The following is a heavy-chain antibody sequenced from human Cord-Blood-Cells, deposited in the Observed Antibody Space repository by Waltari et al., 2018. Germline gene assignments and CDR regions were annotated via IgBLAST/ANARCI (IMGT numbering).Heavy chain of an antibody. Sequence: QVQLVQSGAEVKKPGSSVKVSCKASGATSSSYATTWVRQAPGQGLEWLGEIIPIFGTANYAQKFQGRVTITADESTSTAYMELSSLRSEDTAVYYCARDDGRGWPSSSFDYWGQGTLVTVSS. V-gene: IGHV1-69*01. D-gene: IGHD6-13*01. CDR3: ARDDGRGWPSSSFDY. J-gene: IGHJ4*02. CDR1: GATSSSYA. CDR2: IIPIFGTA.